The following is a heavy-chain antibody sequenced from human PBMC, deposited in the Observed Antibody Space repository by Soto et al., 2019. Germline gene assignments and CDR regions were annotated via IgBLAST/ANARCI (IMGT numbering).Heavy chain of an antibody. CDR2: TYYRSKWYN. V-gene: IGHV6-1*01. D-gene: IGHD3-9*01. Sequence: SQTLSLTCAISGDSVSSNSAAWNWIRQSPSRGLEWLGRTYYRSKWYNDYAVSVKSRITINPDTSKNQFSLQLNSVTPEDTAVYYCARELRYFDWLLFLVAFDIWGQGTMVTVSS. CDR1: GDSVSSNSAA. J-gene: IGHJ3*02. CDR3: ARELRYFDWLLFLVAFDI.